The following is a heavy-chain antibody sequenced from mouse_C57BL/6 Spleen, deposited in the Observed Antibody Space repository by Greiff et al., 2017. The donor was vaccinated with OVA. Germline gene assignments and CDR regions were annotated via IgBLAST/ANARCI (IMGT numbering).Heavy chain of an antibody. V-gene: IGHV1-9*01. CDR2: ILPGSGST. CDR3: ARRGSNWYFDV. Sequence: QVQLQQSGAELMKPGASVKLSCKATGYTFTGYWIEWVKQRPGHGLEWIGEILPGSGSTNYNAKFKGKATFTADTSSNTAYMQLSSLTTEDSAIYYCARRGSNWYFDVWGTGTTVTVSS. J-gene: IGHJ1*03. CDR1: GYTFTGYW.